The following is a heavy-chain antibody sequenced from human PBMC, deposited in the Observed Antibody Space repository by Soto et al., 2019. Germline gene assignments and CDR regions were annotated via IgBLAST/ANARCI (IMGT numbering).Heavy chain of an antibody. CDR1: GFTFSSYA. D-gene: IGHD2-2*01. CDR3: AKDPDVVVPAAIRWFDY. Sequence: LRLSCAASGFTFSSYAMSWVRQAPGKGLEWVSAISGSGGSTYYADSVKGRFTISRDNSKNTLYLQMNSLRAEDTAVYYCAKDPDVVVPAAIRWFDYWGQGTLVTV. V-gene: IGHV3-23*01. CDR2: ISGSGGST. J-gene: IGHJ4*02.